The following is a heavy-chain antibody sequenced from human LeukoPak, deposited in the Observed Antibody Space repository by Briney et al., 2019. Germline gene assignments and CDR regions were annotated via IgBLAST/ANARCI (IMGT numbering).Heavy chain of an antibody. CDR1: GFTFSSHW. Sequence: PGGSLSLSCAASGFTFSSHWMHWVRQAPGKGLVWVSRINSDGSSTIYADSVKGRFTISRDNAKNTLYLQMNSMRAGDTAVYYCSRDQYDSGVGGDWGQGTLVTVCS. CDR3: SRDQYDSGVGGD. D-gene: IGHD3-22*01. V-gene: IGHV3-74*01. J-gene: IGHJ4*02. CDR2: INSDGSST.